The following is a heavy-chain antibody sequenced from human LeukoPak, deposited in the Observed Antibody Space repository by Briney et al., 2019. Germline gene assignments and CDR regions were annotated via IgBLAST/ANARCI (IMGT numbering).Heavy chain of an antibody. V-gene: IGHV1-69*05. Sequence: ASVKVSCKASGGTFSSYAISRVRQAPGQGLEWMGGIIPIFGIANYAQKFQGRVTITTDESTSTAYMELSSLRSEDTAVYYCARRYYYGSGSYSPFDYWGQGTLVTVSS. CDR3: ARRYYYGSGSYSPFDY. J-gene: IGHJ4*02. D-gene: IGHD3-10*01. CDR1: GGTFSSYA. CDR2: IIPIFGIA.